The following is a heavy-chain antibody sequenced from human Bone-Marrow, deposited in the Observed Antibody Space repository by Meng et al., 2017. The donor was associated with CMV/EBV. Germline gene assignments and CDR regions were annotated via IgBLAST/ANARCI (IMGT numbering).Heavy chain of an antibody. V-gene: IGHV4-59*01. J-gene: IGHJ4*02. D-gene: IGHD6-13*01. CDR2: IHYSGST. CDR1: GGSISSYY. Sequence: GSLRLSCNVSGGSISSYYWNWIRQPPGKGLEWVGYIHYSGSTNYNPSLESRVTISVDTPKNQSSLKLSSVIAADSALYYCARGGGSSSLSKFDAWGQGTLVTVSS. CDR3: ARGGGSSSLSKFDA.